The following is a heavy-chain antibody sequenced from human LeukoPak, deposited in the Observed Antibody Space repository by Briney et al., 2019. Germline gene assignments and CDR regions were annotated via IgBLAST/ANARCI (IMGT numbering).Heavy chain of an antibody. CDR2: IYYSGST. CDR3: ARDPHYYDSSGSEVTYFDY. V-gene: IGHV4-30-4*01. D-gene: IGHD3-22*01. Sequence: ASETLSLTCTVSGGSISSGDYYWSWIRQPPGKGLEWIGYIYYSGSTYYNPSLKSRVTISVDTSKNQFSLKLSSVTAADTAVYYCARDPHYYDSSGSEVTYFDYWGQGTLVTVSS. CDR1: GGSISSGDYY. J-gene: IGHJ4*02.